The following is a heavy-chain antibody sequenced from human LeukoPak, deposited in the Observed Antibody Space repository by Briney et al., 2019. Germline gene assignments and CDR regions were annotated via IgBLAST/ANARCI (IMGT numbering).Heavy chain of an antibody. CDR1: GGSFSGYY. J-gene: IGHJ6*03. D-gene: IGHD6-13*01. V-gene: IGHV4-34*01. CDR3: ARGNVGYSSSWPYYYYYYYMDV. CDR2: INHSGST. Sequence: SETLSLTCAVYGGSFSGYYWSWIRQPPGKGLEWIGEINHSGSTNYNPSLKSRVTISVDTSKNQFSLKLSSVTAADTAVYYCARGNVGYSSSWPYYYYYYYMDVWGKGTTVTISS.